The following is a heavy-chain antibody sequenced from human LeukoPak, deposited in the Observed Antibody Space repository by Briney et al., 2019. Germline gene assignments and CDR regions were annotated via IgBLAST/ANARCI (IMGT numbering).Heavy chain of an antibody. CDR3: AKHRFESGGYHSTD. V-gene: IGHV3-23*01. Sequence: PGGSLRLSCAASGFTFSSYAMSWVRQDPGKGLAWVSTISGGSGSTYCADSVKGRFTISRDNSKNTLYLQMNSLRDEDTAVYYCAKHRFESGGYHSTDWGQGTLVTVSS. D-gene: IGHD3-22*01. CDR2: ISGGSGST. CDR1: GFTFSSYA. J-gene: IGHJ4*02.